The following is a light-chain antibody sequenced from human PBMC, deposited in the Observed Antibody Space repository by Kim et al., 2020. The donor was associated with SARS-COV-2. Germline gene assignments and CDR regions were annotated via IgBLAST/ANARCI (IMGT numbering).Light chain of an antibody. V-gene: IGKV1-39*01. Sequence: ASVGDTITITCRAAQRIRTYLNWYHHKPGKAPNLLVYAASTLQSWVPSRFTGSGSGTEFTLTISSLQPEDLATYCCQQSYSISLSFGGGTKVDIK. CDR2: AAS. J-gene: IGKJ4*01. CDR1: QRIRTY. CDR3: QQSYSISLS.